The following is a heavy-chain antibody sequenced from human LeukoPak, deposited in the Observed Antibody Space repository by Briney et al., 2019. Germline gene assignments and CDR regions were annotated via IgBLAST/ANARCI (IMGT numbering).Heavy chain of an antibody. D-gene: IGHD2-15*01. Sequence: GGSLRLSCAASGFIFSGSAIHWVRQASGKGLEWVGRIRTKANSYAISYAASVKGRFTISRDDSNNTAYLQMNSLKTEDTAIYYCTRRIEGGYYYYGMDVWGHGTAVTVSS. CDR3: TRRIEGGYYYYGMDV. CDR2: IRTKANSYAI. CDR1: GFIFSGSA. V-gene: IGHV3-73*01. J-gene: IGHJ6*02.